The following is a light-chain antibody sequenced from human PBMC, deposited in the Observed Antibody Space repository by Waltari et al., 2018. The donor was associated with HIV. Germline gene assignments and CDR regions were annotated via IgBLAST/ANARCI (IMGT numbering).Light chain of an antibody. Sequence: SYELTQPPSVSVSPGQTASISCSGDNLGDKYASWYQQRPGKSPIVVIHQDAKRPSGIPERFSGANSGNTATLTVSGTQAMDEADYYCQAWDSNTVVFGGGTRLTVL. CDR3: QAWDSNTVV. CDR1: NLGDKY. CDR2: QDA. J-gene: IGLJ2*01. V-gene: IGLV3-1*01.